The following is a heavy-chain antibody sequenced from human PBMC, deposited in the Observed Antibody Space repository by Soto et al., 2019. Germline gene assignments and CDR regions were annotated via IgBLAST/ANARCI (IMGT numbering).Heavy chain of an antibody. CDR2: IYWDDDK. V-gene: IGHV2-5*02. Sequence: QITLKESGPTLVKPTQTLTLTCTFSGFSLSTSGVAVGWIRQPPGKALEWLALIYWDDDKRYSSSLKSRLTITNDTTKNQVVLTMTDMDPVYTATYYCAHRRGYYGSGSYSGMFWFDPWGQGTLVTVSS. CDR3: AHRRGYYGSGSYSGMFWFDP. D-gene: IGHD3-10*01. J-gene: IGHJ5*02. CDR1: GFSLSTSGVA.